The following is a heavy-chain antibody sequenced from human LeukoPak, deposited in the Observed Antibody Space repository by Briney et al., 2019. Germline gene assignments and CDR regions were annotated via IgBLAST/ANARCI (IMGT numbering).Heavy chain of an antibody. J-gene: IGHJ6*02. D-gene: IGHD3-10*01. V-gene: IGHV1-46*01. CDR3: AGASGKEESRGGYLYYVMDV. CDR1: GYSLTSYS. CDR2: INPSGGRT. Sequence: ASVKVSCKASGYSLTSYSMQWVRQARGQELEWMGIINPSGGRTIYAQKFQGRVTMTRDTSTNTVYMELSRLRSEDTAVYYCAGASGKEESRGGYLYYVMDVWGQGTTVTVSS.